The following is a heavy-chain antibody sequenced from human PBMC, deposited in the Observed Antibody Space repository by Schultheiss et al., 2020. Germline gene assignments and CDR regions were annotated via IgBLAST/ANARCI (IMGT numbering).Heavy chain of an antibody. J-gene: IGHJ6*02. CDR2: IKSKTDGGTT. V-gene: IGHV3-15*07. CDR1: GFTFSNAW. D-gene: IGHD5-18*01. CDR3: TTLSTAMAYFYYYYYGMDV. Sequence: GESLRLSCAASGFTFSNAWMNWVRQAPGKGLEWVGRIKSKTDGGTTDYAAPVKGRFTISRDDSKNTLYLQMNSLKTEDTAVYYCTTLSTAMAYFYYYYYGMDVWGQGTTVTVSS.